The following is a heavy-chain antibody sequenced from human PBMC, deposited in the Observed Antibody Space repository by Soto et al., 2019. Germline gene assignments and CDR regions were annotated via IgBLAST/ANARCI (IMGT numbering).Heavy chain of an antibody. CDR1: GGTFSSYA. V-gene: IGHV1-69*13. J-gene: IGHJ6*02. CDR2: IIPIFGTA. Sequence: SVKVSCKASGGTFSSYAISWVRQAPGQGLEWMGGIIPIFGTANYAQKFQGRVTITADESTSTAYMELSSLRSEDTAVYYCASALRDHGDPAYYYYYGMDVWGQGTTVTVSS. D-gene: IGHD4-17*01. CDR3: ASALRDHGDPAYYYYYGMDV.